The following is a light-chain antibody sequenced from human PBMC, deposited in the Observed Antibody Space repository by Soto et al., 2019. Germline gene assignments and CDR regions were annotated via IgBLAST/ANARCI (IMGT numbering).Light chain of an antibody. CDR1: QSVLYSSNNKNY. Sequence: DIVMTQSPDSLAVSLGERDTINCKSSQSVLYSSNNKNYLAWYQQKPGQPPKLLIYWASTRESGVPDRFSGSGSGTDFTLTISSLPAEDVAVYYCQQYYSLAWTFGQGTKVEIK. J-gene: IGKJ1*01. CDR3: QQYYSLAWT. V-gene: IGKV4-1*01. CDR2: WAS.